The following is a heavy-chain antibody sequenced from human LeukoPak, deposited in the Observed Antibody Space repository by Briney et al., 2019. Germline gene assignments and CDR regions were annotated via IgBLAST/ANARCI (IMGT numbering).Heavy chain of an antibody. CDR1: GGAFSGNY. Sequence: SETLSVTCAVYGGAFSGNYWSWIRQPPGKGLEWIGEMDHSGSTNYNPSLKSRVTISVDTSKNHFSLKLSSVTAAVTAVYYCARGQGDAWSGYVLNVWGEGTTVTVSS. D-gene: IGHD3-3*01. J-gene: IGHJ6*04. CDR3: ARGQGDAWSGYVLNV. CDR2: MDHSGST. V-gene: IGHV4-34*01.